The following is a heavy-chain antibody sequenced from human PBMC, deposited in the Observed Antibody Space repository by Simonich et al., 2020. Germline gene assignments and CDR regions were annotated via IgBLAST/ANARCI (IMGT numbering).Heavy chain of an antibody. CDR2: INHSGRT. D-gene: IGHD1-1*01. CDR3: ARGKGWKNAFDI. J-gene: IGHJ3*02. CDR1: GGSFSGYY. V-gene: IGHV4-34*01. Sequence: QVQLQQRGAGLLKPSETLSLTCAVYGGSFSGYYWSWIRQPPGKGLEWIGEINHSGRTNYNPSLKSRVTISVDTSKNQFSLKLSSVTAADTAVYYCARGKGWKNAFDIWGQGTMVTVSS.